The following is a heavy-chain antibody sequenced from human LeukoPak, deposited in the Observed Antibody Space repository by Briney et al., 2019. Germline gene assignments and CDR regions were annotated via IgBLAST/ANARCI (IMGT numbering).Heavy chain of an antibody. Sequence: GGSLRLSCAASGFTFSSYAMSWVRQAPGKGLEWVSAISGSGGSTYYADSVKGRFIISRDNSKNTLYLQMNSLRAEDTAVYYCADLWFGELSAFDYWGQGTLVTVSS. D-gene: IGHD3-10*01. CDR3: ADLWFGELSAFDY. J-gene: IGHJ4*02. CDR2: ISGSGGST. CDR1: GFTFSSYA. V-gene: IGHV3-23*01.